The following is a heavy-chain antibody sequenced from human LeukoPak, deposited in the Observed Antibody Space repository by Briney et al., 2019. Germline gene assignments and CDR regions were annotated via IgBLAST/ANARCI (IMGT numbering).Heavy chain of an antibody. Sequence: GGSLRLSCAASGFTVSSNYMSWVRQAPGKGLEWVSVIYSGGSTYYVDSVKGRFTISRDNSKNTLYLQMNSLRAEDTAVYYCASSGSLGDFDYWGQGTLVTVSS. D-gene: IGHD3-10*01. CDR2: IYSGGST. CDR1: GFTVSSNY. CDR3: ASSGSLGDFDY. V-gene: IGHV3-66*02. J-gene: IGHJ4*02.